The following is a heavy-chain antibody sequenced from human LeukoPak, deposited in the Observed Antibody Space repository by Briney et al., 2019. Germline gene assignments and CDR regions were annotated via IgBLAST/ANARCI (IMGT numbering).Heavy chain of an antibody. J-gene: IGHJ6*03. Sequence: ASVKVSCKASGYTFTSYYMHWVRQAPGQGLEWMGIINPSGGSTSYAQKFQGRVTMTRDMSTSTVYMELSSLRSEDTAAYYCAREAGAIFGVVIPNYYYYMDVWGKGTTVTVSS. CDR2: INPSGGST. CDR1: GYTFTSYY. CDR3: AREAGAIFGVVIPNYYYYMDV. V-gene: IGHV1-46*01. D-gene: IGHD3-3*01.